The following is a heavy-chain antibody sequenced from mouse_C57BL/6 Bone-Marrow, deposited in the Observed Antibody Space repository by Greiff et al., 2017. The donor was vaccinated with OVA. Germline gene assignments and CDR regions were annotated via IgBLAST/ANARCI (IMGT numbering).Heavy chain of an antibody. Sequence: EVKLMESGPGLVKPSQSLSLTCSVTGYSITSGYSWNWIRQFPGNKLEWMGYISYDGSNNYNPSLKNRISITRDTSKNQFFLKLNSVTTEDAATYCGARRARYCEGYFDVWGTGTTVTVSS. CDR1: GYSITSGYS. CDR2: ISYDGSN. CDR3: ARRARYCEGYFDV. J-gene: IGHJ1*03. V-gene: IGHV3-6*01. D-gene: IGHD2-12*01.